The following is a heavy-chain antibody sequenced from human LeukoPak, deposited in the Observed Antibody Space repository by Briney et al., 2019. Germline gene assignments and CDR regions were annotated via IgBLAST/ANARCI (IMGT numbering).Heavy chain of an antibody. D-gene: IGHD3-10*01. J-gene: IGHJ6*02. CDR2: ISDNGGGT. CDR3: ASRAHSDYFGSGSYNYYGMDV. Sequence: GGSLRLSCAASGFTFSSYAMSWVRQAPGKGLEWVSTISDNGGGTYYADSVKGRFTISRDNSKNTLYLQMHSLRAEDTAVYYCASRAHSDYFGSGSYNYYGMDVWGRGTTVTVSS. CDR1: GFTFSSYA. V-gene: IGHV3-23*01.